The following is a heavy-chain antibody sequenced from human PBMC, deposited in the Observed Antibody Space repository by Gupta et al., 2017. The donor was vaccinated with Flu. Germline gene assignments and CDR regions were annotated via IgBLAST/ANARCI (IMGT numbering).Heavy chain of an antibody. CDR2: IAPYNGNT. D-gene: IGHD1-26*01. Sequence: QVQVVQSGAELKTPGASVTVSCKASGYTFINYAINWVRQAPGQGIEWMGWIAPYNGNTKYSQKSQGRATLTADPATNSVYLELRNLRSDDTAIYFCARGAGEYSDAVYPPYAMDVWGQGTSVTVSS. CDR1: GYTFINYA. J-gene: IGHJ6*02. CDR3: ARGAGEYSDAVYPPYAMDV. V-gene: IGHV1-18*01.